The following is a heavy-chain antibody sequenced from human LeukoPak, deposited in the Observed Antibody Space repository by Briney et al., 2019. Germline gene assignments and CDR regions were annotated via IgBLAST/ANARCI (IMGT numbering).Heavy chain of an antibody. J-gene: IGHJ4*02. CDR3: VRRIPCIAAAGDPNGYFDY. D-gene: IGHD6-13*01. V-gene: IGHV4-39*01. CDR1: GGSISSSSYY. Sequence: SETLSLTCTVSGGSISSSSYYWSWIRQPPGKGLEWIGSIYYSGSTYYNPSLKSRVTISVDTSKNQFSLKLSFVTAADTAVYYCVRRIPCIAAAGDPNGYFDYWGQGTLVTVSS. CDR2: IYYSGST.